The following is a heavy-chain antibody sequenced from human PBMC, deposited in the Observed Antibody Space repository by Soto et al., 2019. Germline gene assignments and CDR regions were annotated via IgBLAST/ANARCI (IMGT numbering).Heavy chain of an antibody. CDR1: GFTFSSYA. J-gene: IGHJ3*02. CDR2: ISGSGGST. V-gene: IGHV3-23*01. CDR3: AKDMVTMVRGVIISDAFDI. Sequence: PAGSLRLSCAASGFTFSSYAMSWVRQAPGKGLEWVSAISGSGGSTYYADSVKGRFTISRDNSKNTLYLQMNSLRAEDTAVYYCAKDMVTMVRGVIISDAFDIWGQGTMVTVSS. D-gene: IGHD3-10*01.